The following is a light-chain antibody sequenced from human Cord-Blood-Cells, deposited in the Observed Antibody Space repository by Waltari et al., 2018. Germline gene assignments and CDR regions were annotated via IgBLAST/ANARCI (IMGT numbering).Light chain of an antibody. CDR2: EGS. CDR1: SSDVGGYNL. V-gene: IGLV2-23*01. Sequence: QSALTQPASVSGSPGQSITISCTGTSSDVGGYNLVSWYQQPPGKAPKLMIYEGSKRPSGVSNRFSGSKSGNTASLTISGLQAEDEADYYCCSYAGRVFGGGTKLTVL. CDR3: CSYAGRV. J-gene: IGLJ3*02.